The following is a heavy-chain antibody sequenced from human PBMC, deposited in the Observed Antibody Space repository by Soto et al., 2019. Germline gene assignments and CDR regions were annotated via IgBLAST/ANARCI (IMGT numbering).Heavy chain of an antibody. D-gene: IGHD6-19*01. CDR1: GLTFSSYW. CDR2: ISTDGSVT. J-gene: IGHJ4*02. CDR3: ARAPYSSGWWGFDY. V-gene: IGHV3-74*01. Sequence: EVQLVESGGGLVQPGGSLRLSCAASGLTFSSYWMHWVRRAPGKGLVWVSRISTDGSVTTYADSVKGRFTISRDNAKNTLYLQMNSLRTEEKAVYYCARAPYSSGWWGFDYWGQGNLVTVSS.